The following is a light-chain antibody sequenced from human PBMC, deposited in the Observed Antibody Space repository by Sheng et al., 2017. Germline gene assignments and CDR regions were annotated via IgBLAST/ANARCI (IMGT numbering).Light chain of an antibody. Sequence: EIEMTQSPATLSLSPGERATLSCTASQHVTNNVAWYRQTPGQPPRLLISGASSRAVWCRSQVQWQWVEGRQFTLTVSSLQSEDFAVYYCQQYQAWPLTFGPGTRVD. CDR1: QHVTNN. J-gene: IGKJ3*01. CDR3: QQYQAWPLT. V-gene: IGKV3-15*01. CDR2: GAS.